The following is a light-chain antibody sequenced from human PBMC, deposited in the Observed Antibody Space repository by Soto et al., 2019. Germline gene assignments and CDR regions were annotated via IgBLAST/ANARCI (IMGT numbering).Light chain of an antibody. V-gene: IGLV2-14*03. CDR1: SSDVGAYDF. CDR3: SSYTTSSTRV. CDR2: EVI. J-gene: IGLJ1*01. Sequence: QAVLTQPASLSGSPGQSITISCTGTSSDVGAYDFVSWYQQHPDKAPKLMIYEVIYRPSGVSNRFSGSKSVNTATLTISGLQAEDEGDYYCSSYTTSSTRVFGTGTKVTVL.